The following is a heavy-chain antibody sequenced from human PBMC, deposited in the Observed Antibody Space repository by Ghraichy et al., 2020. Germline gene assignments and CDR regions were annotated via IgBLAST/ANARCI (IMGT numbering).Heavy chain of an antibody. CDR2: INHSGST. Sequence: ETLSLTCAVYGGSFSGYYWSWIRQPPGKGLEWIGEINHSGSTNYNPSLKSRVTISVDTSKNQFSLKLSSVTAADTAVYYCARIPRYYYYMDVWGKGTTVTVSS. V-gene: IGHV4-34*01. CDR1: GGSFSGYY. J-gene: IGHJ6*03. CDR3: ARIPRYYYYMDV.